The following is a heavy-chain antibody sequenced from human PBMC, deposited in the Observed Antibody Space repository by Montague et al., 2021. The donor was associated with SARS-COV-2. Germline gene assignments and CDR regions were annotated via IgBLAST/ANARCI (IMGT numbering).Heavy chain of an antibody. CDR1: GFPFSSYW. CDR2: INSDGSST. J-gene: IGHJ6*02. V-gene: IGHV3-74*01. Sequence: SLRLSCAASGFPFSSYWMHWVRQAPGKGLVWVSRINSDGSSTSYADSVKGRFTISRDNAKNTLYLQMNSLRAEDTAVYYCARVGAGYYYYYGMDVWGQGTTVTVSS. CDR3: ARVGAGYYYYYGMDV.